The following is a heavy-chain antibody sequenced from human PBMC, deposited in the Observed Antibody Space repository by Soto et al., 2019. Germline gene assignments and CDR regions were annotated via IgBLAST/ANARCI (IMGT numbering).Heavy chain of an antibody. D-gene: IGHD3-22*01. CDR1: GFTFSSYA. J-gene: IGHJ4*02. CDR3: AKDRRITMTPLQN. CDR2: ISGSGGST. V-gene: IGHV3-23*01. Sequence: EVQLLESGGGLVQPGGSLRLSCAASGFTFSSYAMRWVRQAPGKGLEWVPAISGSGGSTYYADSLKGRFTNSRDNSKNTMYLQMNSLRAEDTAVYYCAKDRRITMTPLQNWGPGTLVTVSS.